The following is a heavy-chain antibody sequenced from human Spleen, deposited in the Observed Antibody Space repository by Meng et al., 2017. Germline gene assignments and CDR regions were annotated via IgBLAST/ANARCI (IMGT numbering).Heavy chain of an antibody. V-gene: IGHV3-21*01. Sequence: EVLLVESAGGLVKPGRSRRLYCAASGFSLSSYGVNWVRQAPGKGLEWVSSISSSSDYIYYADSVKGRFTISRDNAKNSLYLQMNSLRAEDKAVYYCAKSRWGGNCYYNFDSWGQGTLVTVSS. J-gene: IGHJ4*02. D-gene: IGHD2-15*01. CDR2: ISSSSDYI. CDR3: AKSRWGGNCYYNFDS. CDR1: GFSLSSYG.